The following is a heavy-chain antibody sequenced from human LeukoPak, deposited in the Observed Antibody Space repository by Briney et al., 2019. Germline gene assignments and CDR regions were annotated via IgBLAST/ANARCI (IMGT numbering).Heavy chain of an antibody. CDR1: GGSFSGYY. D-gene: IGHD3-10*02. CDR2: IYTSGST. V-gene: IGHV4-4*07. Sequence: SETLSLTCAVYGGSFSGYYWSWIRQPAGKGLEWIGRIYTSGSTNYNPSLKSRVTMSVDTSKNQFSLKLSSVTAADTAVYYCARDGLVSVQSVTMSGPDYYYYGMDVWGQGTTVTVSS. J-gene: IGHJ6*02. CDR3: ARDGLVSVQSVTMSGPDYYYYGMDV.